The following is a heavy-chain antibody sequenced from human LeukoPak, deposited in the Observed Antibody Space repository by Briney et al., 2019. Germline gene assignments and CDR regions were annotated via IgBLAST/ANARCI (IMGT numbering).Heavy chain of an antibody. CDR2: INPNSGGT. J-gene: IGHJ4*02. V-gene: IGHV1-2*06. Sequence: ASVKVSCKASGYTFTGYYMHWVRQAPGQGLEWMGRINPNSGGTNYAQKFQGGVTMTRDTSISTAYMELSRLRSDDTAVYYCARDYMVRGVEGYWGQGTLVTVSS. CDR1: GYTFTGYY. CDR3: ARDYMVRGVEGY. D-gene: IGHD3-10*01.